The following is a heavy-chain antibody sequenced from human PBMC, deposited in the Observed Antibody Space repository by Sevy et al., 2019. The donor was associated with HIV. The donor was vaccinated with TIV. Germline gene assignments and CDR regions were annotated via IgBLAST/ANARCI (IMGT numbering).Heavy chain of an antibody. CDR1: GYTFTSYG. V-gene: IGHV1-18*01. D-gene: IGHD1-26*01. CDR3: ARASIVGATTGGIDSFEP. Sequence: ASVKVSCKASGYTFTSYGISWVRQAPGQGLEWMGWISAYNGNTNYAQKLQGRVTMTTDTSTSTAYMELRSLRSDDTAVYYCARASIVGATTGGIDSFEPWGQGTLVTVSS. CDR2: ISAYNGNT. J-gene: IGHJ5*02.